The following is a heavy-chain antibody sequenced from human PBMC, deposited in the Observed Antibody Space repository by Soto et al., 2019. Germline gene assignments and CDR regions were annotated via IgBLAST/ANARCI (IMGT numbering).Heavy chain of an antibody. V-gene: IGHV4-59*01. CDR3: ARERSSRITGTTTLDAFDI. J-gene: IGHJ3*02. Sequence: SETLSLTCTVSGGSISSYYWSWIRQPPGKGLEWIGYIYYSGSTNHNPSLKSRVTISVDTSKNQFSLKLSSVTAAYTAVYYFARERSSRITGTTTLDAFDIWGQGTMVT. CDR2: IYYSGST. D-gene: IGHD1-7*01. CDR1: GGSISSYY.